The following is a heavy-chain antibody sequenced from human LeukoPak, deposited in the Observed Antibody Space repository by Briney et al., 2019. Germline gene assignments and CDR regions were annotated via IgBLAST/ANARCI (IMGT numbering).Heavy chain of an antibody. CDR1: GFSFSSYW. CDR3: ARERGRGRDSPWFDY. D-gene: IGHD1-26*01. Sequence: GGSLRLSCAASGFSFSSYWMHWVRQAPGKGLEWVSVIYSDGSTYYADSVKGRFTISRDNSKNTLDLQMTGLRAEDTAVYYCARERGRGRDSPWFDYWGQGTLVTASS. V-gene: IGHV3-53*01. CDR2: IYSDGST. J-gene: IGHJ4*02.